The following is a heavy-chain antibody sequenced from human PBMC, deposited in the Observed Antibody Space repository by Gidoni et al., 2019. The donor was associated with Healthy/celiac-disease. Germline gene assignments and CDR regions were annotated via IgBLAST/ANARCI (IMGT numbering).Heavy chain of an antibody. V-gene: IGHV4-4*02. Sequence: QVQLQESGPGLVKPSGTLSLTCAVSGGSISSSNWWSWVRQPPGKGLEWIGEIYHSGSTNYNPSLKSRVTISVDKSKNQFSLKLSSVTAADTAVYYCARDCSTSCYAADYYYYYGMDVWGQGTTVTVSS. J-gene: IGHJ6*02. D-gene: IGHD2-2*01. CDR1: GGSISSSNW. CDR2: IYHSGST. CDR3: ARDCSTSCYAADYYYYYGMDV.